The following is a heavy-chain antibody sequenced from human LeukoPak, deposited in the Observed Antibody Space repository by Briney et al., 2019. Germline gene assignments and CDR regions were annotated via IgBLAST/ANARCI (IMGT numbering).Heavy chain of an antibody. J-gene: IGHJ4*02. CDR2: IYTSGST. V-gene: IGHV4-4*07. CDR1: GGSISSYY. Sequence: SETLSLTCTVSGGSISSYYWSWIRQPAGKGLEWIGRIYTSGSTNYNPSLKSRVTMSVDTSKNQFSLKLSSVTAADTAVHYCARDRLARGSPTLKEEYYFDYWGQGTLVTVSS. CDR3: ARDRLARGSPTLKEEYYFDY. D-gene: IGHD3-10*01.